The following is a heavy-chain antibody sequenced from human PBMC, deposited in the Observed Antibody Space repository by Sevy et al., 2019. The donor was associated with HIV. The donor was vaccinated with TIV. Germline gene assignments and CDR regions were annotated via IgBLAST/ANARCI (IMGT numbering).Heavy chain of an antibody. CDR3: ARESNAGEGVVITYRFDY. J-gene: IGHJ4*02. CDR2: IKQDGSEK. CDR1: AFTFSSYW. V-gene: IGHV3-7*01. D-gene: IGHD3-3*01. Sequence: GGSLRLSCAASAFTFSSYWMSWVRQAPGKGLEWVANIKQDGSEKYYVDSVKGRFIISRDNAKNSLYLQMNSLRAEDTAVYYCARESNAGEGVVITYRFDYWGQGTLVTVSS.